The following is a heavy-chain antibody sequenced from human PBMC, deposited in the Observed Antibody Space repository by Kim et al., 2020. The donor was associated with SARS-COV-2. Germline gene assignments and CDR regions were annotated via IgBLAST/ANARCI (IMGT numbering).Heavy chain of an antibody. CDR2: GTDK. D-gene: IGHD2-8*01. Sequence: GTDKYYADSVKGRFTISRDSAKNILYLQMSSLRAEDTAIYYCVREWSAFDVWGQGTKATVSS. CDR3: VREWSAFDV. J-gene: IGHJ3*01. V-gene: IGHV3-11*01.